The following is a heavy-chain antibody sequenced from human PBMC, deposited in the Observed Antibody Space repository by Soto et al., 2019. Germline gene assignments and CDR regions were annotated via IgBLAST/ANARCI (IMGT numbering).Heavy chain of an antibody. CDR1: GFAFSSYA. J-gene: IGHJ4*02. CDR2: ISGSGGST. CDR3: AKDPYYDILTGYYDY. Sequence: GGSLRLSCAASGFAFSSYAMSWVRQAPGKGLEWVSAISGSGGSTYYADSVKGRFTISRDNSKNTLYLQMNSLRAEDTAVYYCAKDPYYDILTGYYDYWGQGTLVTASS. D-gene: IGHD3-9*01. V-gene: IGHV3-23*01.